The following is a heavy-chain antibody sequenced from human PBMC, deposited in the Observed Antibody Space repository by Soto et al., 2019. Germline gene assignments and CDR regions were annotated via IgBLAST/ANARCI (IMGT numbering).Heavy chain of an antibody. CDR2: IYSGGST. V-gene: IGHV3-53*01. J-gene: IGHJ1*01. Sequence: GGSLRLSCAASGFTVSSNYMSWVRQAPGKGLEWVSVIYSGGSTYYADSVKGRFTISRDNSKNTLYLQMNSLRAEDTAVYYCARGGPYPMKYFQHWGQGTLVTVSS. CDR3: ARGGPYPMKYFQH. CDR1: GFTVSSNY.